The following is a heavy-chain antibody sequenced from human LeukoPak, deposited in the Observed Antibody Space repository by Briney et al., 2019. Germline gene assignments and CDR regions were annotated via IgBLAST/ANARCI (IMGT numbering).Heavy chain of an antibody. Sequence: SETLSLTCTVSGGSISSYYWSWIRQPPGKGLEXXXYIYYSGSTNYNPSLKSRVTISVDTSKNQFSLKLSSVTAADTAVYYCARGPRGYSYGYLGYWGQGTLVTVSS. CDR3: ARGPRGYSYGYLGY. CDR2: IYYSGST. CDR1: GGSISSYY. J-gene: IGHJ4*02. D-gene: IGHD5-18*01. V-gene: IGHV4-59*01.